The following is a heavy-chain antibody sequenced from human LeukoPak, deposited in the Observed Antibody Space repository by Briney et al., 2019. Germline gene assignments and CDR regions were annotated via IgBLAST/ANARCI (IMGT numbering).Heavy chain of an antibody. J-gene: IGHJ4*02. CDR2: ISAFNANT. CDR3: ARDPGKGMAVARTIDY. CDR1: GYTFTSYG. V-gene: IGHV1-18*01. D-gene: IGHD6-19*01. Sequence: SVKVSCKASGYTFTSYGISWVRQAPGQGLEWMGWISAFNANTNYAQKLQGRVTMTTDTSTSTAYMELRSLRSDDTAVYYCARDPGKGMAVARTIDYWGQGTLVTVSS.